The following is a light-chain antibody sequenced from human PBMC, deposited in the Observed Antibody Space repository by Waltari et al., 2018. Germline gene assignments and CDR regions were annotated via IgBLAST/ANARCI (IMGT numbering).Light chain of an antibody. CDR3: MQALQTPIT. CDR1: QNLLHSNGYNF. Sequence: DIVMTQSPLSLPVTPGEPASISCRSSQNLLHSNGYNFLNWYLQKPGQSPQLLIYLGSNRASGVPDRFRGSGSGTDFTLKISRVEAEDVGVYYCMQALQTPITFGQGTRLEIK. J-gene: IGKJ5*01. CDR2: LGS. V-gene: IGKV2-28*01.